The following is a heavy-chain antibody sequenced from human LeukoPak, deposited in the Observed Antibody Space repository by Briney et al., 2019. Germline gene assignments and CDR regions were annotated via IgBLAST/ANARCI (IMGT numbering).Heavy chain of an antibody. Sequence: SVKVSCKASGGTFSSYAISWVRQAPGQGLEWMGGIIPIFGTANYAQKFQGRVTITADESTSTAYMELRSLRSDDTAVYYCARPQAVAGTNWFDPWGQGTLVTVSS. CDR1: GGTFSSYA. V-gene: IGHV1-69*13. D-gene: IGHD6-19*01. J-gene: IGHJ5*02. CDR2: IIPIFGTA. CDR3: ARPQAVAGTNWFDP.